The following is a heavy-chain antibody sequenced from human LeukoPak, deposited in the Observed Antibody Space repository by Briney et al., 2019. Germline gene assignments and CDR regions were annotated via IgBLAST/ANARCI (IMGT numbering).Heavy chain of an antibody. CDR2: INYSGST. J-gene: IGHJ4*02. V-gene: IGHV4-39*01. CDR3: ARGYDY. Sequence: KPSETLSLTCTVSGGSIIGSTSYWGWIRQPPGKGLDWIGIINYSGSTYYNPSLRSRVTISVDTSKNQFSLKLNSVTASDTAMYYCARGYDYWGQGTLVTVSS. CDR1: GGSIIGSTSY. D-gene: IGHD3-22*01.